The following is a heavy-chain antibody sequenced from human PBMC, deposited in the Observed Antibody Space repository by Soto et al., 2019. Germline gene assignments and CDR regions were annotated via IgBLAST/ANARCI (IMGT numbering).Heavy chain of an antibody. CDR1: GYTFSNYG. Sequence: ASVKVSCKTSGYTFSNYGITWVRQAPGQPLEWLGWISLYSDGTNYAQKFQGRVSMTTDTSTTTAYMELRSLRSDDTAVYYCARVVPGAEAWFGPWGQETLVTVSS. D-gene: IGHD2-2*01. V-gene: IGHV1-18*01. CDR2: ISLYSDGT. CDR3: ARVVPGAEAWFGP. J-gene: IGHJ5*02.